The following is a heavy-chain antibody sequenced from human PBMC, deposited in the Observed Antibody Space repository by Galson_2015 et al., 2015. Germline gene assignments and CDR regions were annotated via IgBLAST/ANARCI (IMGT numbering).Heavy chain of an antibody. J-gene: IGHJ4*02. CDR2: ISYDGNNK. V-gene: IGHV3-30*18. D-gene: IGHD6-25*01. CDR1: GFTFRSYG. Sequence: SLRLSCAASGFTFRSYGMHWVRPTPGKGLEWVAVISYDGNNKYYADSVKGRFTISRDNSKNTLSLQMNSLRAEESAVYYCAKDRAATVAYFDYWGRGTLVTVSS. CDR3: AKDRAATVAYFDY.